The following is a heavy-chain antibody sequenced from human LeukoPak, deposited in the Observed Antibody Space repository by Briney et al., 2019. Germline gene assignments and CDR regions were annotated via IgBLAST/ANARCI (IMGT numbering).Heavy chain of an antibody. V-gene: IGHV3-15*01. D-gene: IGHD3-16*02. CDR3: TTEGGNYDYVWGSYRLTEGGDY. CDR2: IKSNPDGGTT. Sequence: GGSLRLSCAASGLTYHNAWMTWVRQAPGKGLEWVGRIKSNPDGGTTDFAAPVKGRFFISRDDSKNTLYLQMNSLKTEDTAVYYCTTEGGNYDYVWGSYRLTEGGDYWGQGTLVTVSS. J-gene: IGHJ4*02. CDR1: GLTYHNAW.